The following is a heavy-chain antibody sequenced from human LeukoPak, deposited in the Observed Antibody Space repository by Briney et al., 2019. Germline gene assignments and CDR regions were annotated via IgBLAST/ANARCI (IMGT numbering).Heavy chain of an antibody. Sequence: ASVKASCKASGYTFTGYYMHWVRQAPGQGLEWMGWINPNSGGTNYAQKFQGRVTMTRDTSISTAYMELSRLRSDDTAVYYCARGPHCSSTSCYSSWFDPWGQGTLVTVSS. CDR3: ARGPHCSSTSCYSSWFDP. CDR2: INPNSGGT. J-gene: IGHJ5*02. D-gene: IGHD2-2*01. CDR1: GYTFTGYY. V-gene: IGHV1-2*02.